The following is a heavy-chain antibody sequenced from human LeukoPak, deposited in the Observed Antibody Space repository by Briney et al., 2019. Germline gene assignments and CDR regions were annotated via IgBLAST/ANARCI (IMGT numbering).Heavy chain of an antibody. CDR3: AKTTVTSEEFSYFYMDV. CDR2: IITYNGHT. Sequence: ASVKVSCKGSGFTFSTFAISWVRQAPGQGLEWMGWIITYNGHTNYAQKFQDRVTMTTDTSTSTAYMELRSLRSDDTAVYYCAKTTVTSEEFSYFYMDVWGKGTTVTVSS. V-gene: IGHV1-18*01. D-gene: IGHD4-11*01. J-gene: IGHJ6*03. CDR1: GFTFSTFA.